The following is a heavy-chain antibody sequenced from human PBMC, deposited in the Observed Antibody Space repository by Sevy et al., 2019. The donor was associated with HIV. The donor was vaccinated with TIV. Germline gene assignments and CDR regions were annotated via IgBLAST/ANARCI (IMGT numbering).Heavy chain of an antibody. CDR1: GFTFSNYW. CDR3: ARDCNSASCLWGLDV. CDR2: IKRDGSER. J-gene: IGHJ6*02. V-gene: IGHV3-7*03. D-gene: IGHD1-26*01. Sequence: GGSLRLSCAASGFTFSNYWMTWVRQAPGKGLEWVANIKRDGSERYYLASVKSRFTISRDNAKKSLYLQMNSLTAEDTAVYYCARDCNSASCLWGLDVWGQGTTVTVSS.